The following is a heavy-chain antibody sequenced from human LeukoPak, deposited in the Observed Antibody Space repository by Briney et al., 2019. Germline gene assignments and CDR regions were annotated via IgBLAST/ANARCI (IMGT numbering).Heavy chain of an antibody. CDR2: IYYSGRT. J-gene: IGHJ4*02. CDR1: GGSISSSSYH. V-gene: IGHV4-39*01. Sequence: SETLSLTCTVSGGSISSSSYHWGWIRQPPGKGLEWIGSIYYSGRTYYNPSLKSRVTISVDTSKNQFSLKLSSVTAADTAVYYCVRRRDYYDSSGYAFDYWGQGTLVTVSS. D-gene: IGHD3-22*01. CDR3: VRRRDYYDSSGYAFDY.